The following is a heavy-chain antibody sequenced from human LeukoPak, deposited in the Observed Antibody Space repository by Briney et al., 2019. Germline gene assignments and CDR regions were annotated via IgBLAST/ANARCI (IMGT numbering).Heavy chain of an antibody. CDR3: VRRAAVRGMDS. J-gene: IGHJ6*02. Sequence: PGGSLRLSCVVSDFYFTEAWMNWVRQPPGKGLEWVASISGSGDSTNYGDSVKGRFTISRDNFKRTVHLEMSNLRADDTAMYYCVRRAAVRGMDSWGLGTTVIVSS. V-gene: IGHV3-23*01. CDR2: ISGSGDST. D-gene: IGHD1-14*01. CDR1: DFYFTEAW.